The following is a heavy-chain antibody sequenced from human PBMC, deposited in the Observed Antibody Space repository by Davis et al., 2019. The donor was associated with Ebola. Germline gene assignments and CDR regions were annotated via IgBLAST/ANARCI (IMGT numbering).Heavy chain of an antibody. CDR1: GGPISSYY. Sequence: SETLSLTCNVPGGPISSYYWTWIPQPPGKGLEWIGYIYYSGRTKYTPSPKSRVSISVHTSKNQFSLKLSSVTAADTAVYYCARVGYDFWNGFITGNWFDPWGQGTLVTVSS. CDR3: ARVGYDFWNGFITGNWFDP. D-gene: IGHD3-3*01. V-gene: IGHV4-59*01. J-gene: IGHJ5*02. CDR2: IYYSGRT.